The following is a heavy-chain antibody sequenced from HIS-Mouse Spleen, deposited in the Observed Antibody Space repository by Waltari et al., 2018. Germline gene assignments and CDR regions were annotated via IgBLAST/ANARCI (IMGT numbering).Heavy chain of an antibody. CDR1: GGSIRSSSYY. CDR2: IYYGGIT. V-gene: IGHV4-39*07. J-gene: IGHJ2*01. Sequence: QLQLQGSGPGLVKPSETLSLTCAVSGGSIRSSSYYWGWIRQPPGRGLEWIGSIYYGGITYYNPSLKSRVTISVDTSKNQFSLKLSSVTAADTAVYYCAREIPYSSSWYDWYFDLWGRGTLVTVSS. CDR3: AREIPYSSSWYDWYFDL. D-gene: IGHD6-13*01.